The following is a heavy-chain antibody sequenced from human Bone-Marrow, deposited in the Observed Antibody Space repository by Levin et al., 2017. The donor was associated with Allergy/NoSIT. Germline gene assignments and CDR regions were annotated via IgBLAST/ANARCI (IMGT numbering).Heavy chain of an antibody. V-gene: IGHV1-69*01. CDR1: GDTFSIYA. D-gene: IGHD1-20*01. Sequence: PGGSLRLSCKASGDTFSIYAFNWVRQAPGQGLEWMGGIIPTFSFTTATYAQKFQGRVTITADESTSTVYMDLSSLRSEDTAIYYCARGGRGLTLGWFDPWGQGTPVTVSS. CDR3: ARGGRGLTLGWFDP. CDR2: IIPTFSFTTA. J-gene: IGHJ5*02.